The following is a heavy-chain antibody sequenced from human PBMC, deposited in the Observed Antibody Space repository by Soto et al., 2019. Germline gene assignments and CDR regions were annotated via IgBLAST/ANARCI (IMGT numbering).Heavy chain of an antibody. Sequence: EVHLLESGGGLVQPGGSLRLSCAASGFTFSAYWMHWVRQAPGKGLVWVSRISSDGSSTTYADCAEDRFIISRDNAKNTLYLQLNSLRAEDTAVYYCARGYRGYSYGYNDYWGQGTLVSVSS. D-gene: IGHD5-18*01. V-gene: IGHV3-74*01. CDR2: ISSDGSST. CDR3: ARGYRGYSYGYNDY. CDR1: GFTFSAYW. J-gene: IGHJ4*02.